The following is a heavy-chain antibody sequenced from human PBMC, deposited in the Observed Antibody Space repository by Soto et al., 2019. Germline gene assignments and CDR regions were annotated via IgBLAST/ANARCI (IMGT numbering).Heavy chain of an antibody. CDR1: GFTFSSYW. D-gene: IGHD1-26*01. CDR3: ARRGPLSGLAY. V-gene: IGHV3-74*01. J-gene: IGHJ4*02. CDR2: INHDESSS. Sequence: EVQLVESGGGLVQPGGSLRLSCAASGFTFSSYWMHWVRQAPGKGLVWVSRINHDESSSTYVDSVRGGSTTSRDNAKNALYLQRNSLGAEDTAVYYCARRGPLSGLAYWGQGTLVTVSS.